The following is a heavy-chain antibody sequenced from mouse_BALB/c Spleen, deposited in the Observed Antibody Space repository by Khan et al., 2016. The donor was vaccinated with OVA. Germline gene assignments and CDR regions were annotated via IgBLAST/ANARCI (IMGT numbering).Heavy chain of an antibody. CDR1: GFSLSRYS. Sequence: VQLQESGPGLVAPSQSLSITCTVSGFSLSRYSVHWVRQPPGKGLEWLGMIWGDGSTDYTSALKSRLSISTDNSKSHVFLKMNSLQTDDTAMYYSARAYYRYDGYYAMDYWGQGTSVTVSS. CDR3: ARAYYRYDGYYAMDY. J-gene: IGHJ4*01. CDR2: IWGDGST. V-gene: IGHV2-6-4*01. D-gene: IGHD2-14*01.